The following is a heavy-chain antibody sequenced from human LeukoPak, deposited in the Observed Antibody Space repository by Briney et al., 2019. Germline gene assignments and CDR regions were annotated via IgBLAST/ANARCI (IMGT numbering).Heavy chain of an antibody. V-gene: IGHV4-34*01. CDR2: INHSGST. D-gene: IGHD6-13*01. CDR3: ARANQQLDAFDI. CDR1: GGSLSGSC. J-gene: IGHJ3*02. Sequence: SETLSLTCAVYGGSLSGSCWSWIRKPQGKGLEWIGEINHSGSTNYNPSLKSRVTISVDTSKNQFSLKLSSVTAADTAVYYCARANQQLDAFDIWGQGTMVTVSS.